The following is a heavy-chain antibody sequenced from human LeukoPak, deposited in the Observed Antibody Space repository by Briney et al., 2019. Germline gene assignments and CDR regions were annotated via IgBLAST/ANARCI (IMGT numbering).Heavy chain of an antibody. CDR3: ASSITSRPNWFDP. D-gene: IGHD3-10*01. CDR1: GGSFSGYY. Sequence: SETLSLTCAVYGGSFSGYYWSWIRQPPGKGLEWIGEINHSGSTNYNPSLKSRVTISVDTSKNQFSLKLSSVTAADTAVYYCASSITSRPNWFDPWGQGTLVTVSS. CDR2: INHSGST. J-gene: IGHJ5*02. V-gene: IGHV4-34*01.